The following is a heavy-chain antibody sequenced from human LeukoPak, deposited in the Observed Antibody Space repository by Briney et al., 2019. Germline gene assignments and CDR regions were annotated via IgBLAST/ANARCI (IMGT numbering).Heavy chain of an antibody. Sequence: GGSLRLSCAASVFTFSSYWMSWVRQAPGKGLEWVANIKQDGSEKYYVDSVKGRFTISRDNAKNSLYLQMNSLRAEDTAVYYCARDLTAAGTSRGYWGQGTLVTVSS. V-gene: IGHV3-7*01. CDR2: IKQDGSEK. CDR3: ARDLTAAGTSRGY. CDR1: VFTFSSYW. D-gene: IGHD6-13*01. J-gene: IGHJ4*02.